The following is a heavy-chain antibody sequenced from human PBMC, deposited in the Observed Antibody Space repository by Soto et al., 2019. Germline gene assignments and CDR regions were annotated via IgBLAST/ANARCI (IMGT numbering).Heavy chain of an antibody. CDR1: GFTFRGFG. CDR3: AKEERHSGYIIDY. CDR2: VSYEGSNK. J-gene: IGHJ4*02. D-gene: IGHD5-12*01. Sequence: GRSLRLSCEASGFTFRGFGMHWVRQAPGKGLEWVSFVSYEGSNKYYADSVKGRFTISKDNSKNTLNLQMNSLRAEDTAVYYCAKEERHSGYIIDYWGQGTVVTVSS. V-gene: IGHV3-30*18.